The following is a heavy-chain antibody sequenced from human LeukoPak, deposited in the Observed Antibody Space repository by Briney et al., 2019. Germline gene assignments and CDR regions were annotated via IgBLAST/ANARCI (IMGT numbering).Heavy chain of an antibody. V-gene: IGHV3-23*01. CDR1: GFTFSSYA. D-gene: IGHD1-26*01. Sequence: GGSLRLSCAASGFTFSSYAMSWVRQAPGKGLEWVSAISGSGGSTYYADSVKGRSTISRDNSKNTLYLQMNSLRAEDTAVYYCAKGASIVGATKGGYWGQGTLVTVSS. J-gene: IGHJ4*02. CDR3: AKGASIVGATKGGY. CDR2: ISGSGGST.